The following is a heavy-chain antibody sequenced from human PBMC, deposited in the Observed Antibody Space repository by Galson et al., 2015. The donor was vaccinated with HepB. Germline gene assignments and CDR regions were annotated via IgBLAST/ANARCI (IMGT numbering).Heavy chain of an antibody. CDR3: VSGSSVSRYYFDY. D-gene: IGHD5/OR15-5a*01. J-gene: IGHJ4*02. CDR2: INTAGSDT. Sequence: SLRLSCAASGFTIDTYWMHWVRQVPGKGLVWVSRINTAGSDTTYADSVKGRFTISRDNAKNTLFLQMNSLRAEDTAVYYCVSGSSVSRYYFDYWGRGTLVTVSS. CDR1: GFTIDTYW. V-gene: IGHV3-74*01.